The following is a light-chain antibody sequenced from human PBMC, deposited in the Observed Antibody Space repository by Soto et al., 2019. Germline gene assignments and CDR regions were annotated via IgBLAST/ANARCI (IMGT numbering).Light chain of an antibody. CDR2: RVS. CDR1: QSLVYGDGNTY. CDR3: MQGTHFPPWT. Sequence: DVVMTQSRLSLSVTLGQPASISCRTSQSLVYGDGNTYLHWFRQRPGQPPRRLIDRVSNRDSGVPDRFSGSGSGTDFTLKISRVEAEDVGVYYCMQGTHFPPWTFGQGTKVEI. J-gene: IGKJ1*01. V-gene: IGKV2-30*01.